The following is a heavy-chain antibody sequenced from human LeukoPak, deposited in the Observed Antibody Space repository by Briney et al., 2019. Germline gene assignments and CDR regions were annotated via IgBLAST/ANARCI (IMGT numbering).Heavy chain of an antibody. CDR3: AREGIVRTYDQ. CDR1: GDSISSYY. Sequence: SETLSLTCTVSGDSISSYYWYWFRQPPGKELEWIACIYYSGITHYNPSLKSRVTISLDTSKNQFSLRLSSVTAADTTVYYCAREGIVRTYDQWGQGTLVTVSS. V-gene: IGHV4-59*12. J-gene: IGHJ4*02. CDR2: IYYSGIT. D-gene: IGHD2/OR15-2a*01.